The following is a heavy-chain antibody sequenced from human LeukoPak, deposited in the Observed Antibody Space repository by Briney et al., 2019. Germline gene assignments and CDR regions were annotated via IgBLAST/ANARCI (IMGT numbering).Heavy chain of an antibody. V-gene: IGHV4-59*08. J-gene: IGHJ4*02. Sequence: PSETLSLTCTVSGASISSSSWTWIRQPPGKGLECIGFIYYSGTAHYNPSLKSRVTISLDTSKNQFSLRLSSVTAADTAVYYCARHLSSGWSDYWGQGTLVTVS. CDR3: ARHLSSGWSDY. CDR1: GASISSSS. D-gene: IGHD6-19*01. CDR2: IYYSGTA.